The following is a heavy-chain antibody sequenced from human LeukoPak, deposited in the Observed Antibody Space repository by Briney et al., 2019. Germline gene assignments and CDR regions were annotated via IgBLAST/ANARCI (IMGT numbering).Heavy chain of an antibody. J-gene: IGHJ4*01. Sequence: GRSLRPSCAASGFTFSSYGMHWVRQAPGKGLEWVSTLSGSGITTYYADSVKGRFTISRDNSKNTLYLQMNSLRAEDTAVYYCAKGIYSSGWSYFDYWGHGTLVTVSS. CDR1: GFTFSSYG. D-gene: IGHD6-19*01. V-gene: IGHV3-23*01. CDR3: AKGIYSSGWSYFDY. CDR2: LSGSGITT.